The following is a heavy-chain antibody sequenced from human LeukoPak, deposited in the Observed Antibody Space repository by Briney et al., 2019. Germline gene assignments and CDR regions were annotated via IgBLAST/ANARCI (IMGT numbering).Heavy chain of an antibody. V-gene: IGHV1-2*06. J-gene: IGHJ4*02. CDR2: IDPKSGGT. CDR1: GSAFTGYY. Sequence: ASVKVSCKASGSAFTGYYLHWVRQAPGQGLEWVGRIDPKSGGTIYAQKFQGRVTMTRDTSISTAYMEFSSLTSDDTAVYFCARDSRVSADYWGQGTLVTVSS. CDR3: ARDSRVSADY. D-gene: IGHD2-8*01.